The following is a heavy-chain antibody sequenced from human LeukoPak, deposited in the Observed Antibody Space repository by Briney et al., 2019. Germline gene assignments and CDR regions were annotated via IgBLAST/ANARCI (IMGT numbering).Heavy chain of an antibody. V-gene: IGHV3-23*01. J-gene: IGHJ4*02. Sequence: PGGSLRLSCAGSGFTFEKFAMSWVRQAPGKGLEWVSEIGISDDLTYYADSVKGRFTVSRDNPKNTAYLQMNSLRVEDTAVYYCAPRHCETNFCYLGFDYWGQGALVTVSS. CDR1: GFTFEKFA. CDR2: IGISDDLT. CDR3: APRHCETNFCYLGFDY. D-gene: IGHD2/OR15-2a*01.